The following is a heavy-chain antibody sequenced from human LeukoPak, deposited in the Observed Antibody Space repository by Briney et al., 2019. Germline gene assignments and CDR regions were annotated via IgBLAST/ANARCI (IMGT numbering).Heavy chain of an antibody. Sequence: ASVKVSCKASDYTFTSYGISWVRQAPGQGLEWMGWISAYNGNTNYAQKFEGRVTMTRDTSISTAYMELSRLRSDDTAVYYCAREDSGWYVGYWGQGTLVTVSS. D-gene: IGHD6-19*01. J-gene: IGHJ4*02. CDR1: DYTFTSYG. V-gene: IGHV1-18*01. CDR2: ISAYNGNT. CDR3: AREDSGWYVGY.